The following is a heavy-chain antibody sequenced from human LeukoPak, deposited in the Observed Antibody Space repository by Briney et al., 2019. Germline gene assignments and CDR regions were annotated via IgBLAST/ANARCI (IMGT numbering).Heavy chain of an antibody. V-gene: IGHV3-23*01. Sequence: GGSLRLSCAASGFTFSSYWVHWVRQAPGKGLEWVSAISGSGGSTYYADSVKGRFTISRDNSKNTLYLQMNSLRAEDTAVYYCAKGAPNPPDDYGDYAGGWFDPWGQGTLVTVSS. CDR1: GFTFSSYW. D-gene: IGHD4-17*01. CDR2: ISGSGGST. J-gene: IGHJ5*02. CDR3: AKGAPNPPDDYGDYAGGWFDP.